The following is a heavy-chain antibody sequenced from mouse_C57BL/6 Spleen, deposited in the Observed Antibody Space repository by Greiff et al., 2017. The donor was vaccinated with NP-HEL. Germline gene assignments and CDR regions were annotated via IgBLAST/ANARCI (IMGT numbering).Heavy chain of an antibody. Sequence: EVQLQQSGAELVRPGASVKLSCTASGFNIKDYYMHWVKQRPEQGLEWIGRIDPEDGDTEYAPKFQGKATMTADTSSNTAYLQLSSLTSEDTAVYYCTTFYYGSSPLFDYWGQGTTLTVSS. V-gene: IGHV14-1*01. J-gene: IGHJ2*01. CDR1: GFNIKDYY. D-gene: IGHD1-1*01. CDR3: TTFYYGSSPLFDY. CDR2: IDPEDGDT.